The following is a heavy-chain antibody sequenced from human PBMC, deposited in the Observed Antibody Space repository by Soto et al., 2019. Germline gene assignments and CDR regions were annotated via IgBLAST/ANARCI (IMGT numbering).Heavy chain of an antibody. CDR3: ASTVRVMTMPYFDD. V-gene: IGHV3-23*01. CDR2: ISGGST. J-gene: IGHJ4*02. CDR1: GFTFSTYA. Sequence: EVQLLESGGGLVQPGGSLRLSCAASGFTFSTYAMSWVRQAPGKGLEWVSAISGGSTYYADSVRGRFTISRDNSKNTLYLQMNSLRAEDTAVYYCASTVRVMTMPYFDDWGQGTLVTVSS. D-gene: IGHD3-22*01.